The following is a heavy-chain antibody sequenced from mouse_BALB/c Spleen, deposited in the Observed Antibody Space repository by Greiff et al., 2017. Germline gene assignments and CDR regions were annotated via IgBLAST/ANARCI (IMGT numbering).Heavy chain of an antibody. Sequence: VQLQQSGAELVRPGSSVTISCKASGYAFSSYWMNWVKQRPGQGLEWIGQIYPGDGDTNYNGKFKGKATLTADKSSSTAYMQLSSLTSEDSAVYFCARHTNGPFDYWGQGTTLTVSS. CDR3: ARHTNGPFDY. D-gene: IGHD1-1*01. CDR1: GYAFSSYW. J-gene: IGHJ2*01. CDR2: IYPGDGDT. V-gene: IGHV1-80*01.